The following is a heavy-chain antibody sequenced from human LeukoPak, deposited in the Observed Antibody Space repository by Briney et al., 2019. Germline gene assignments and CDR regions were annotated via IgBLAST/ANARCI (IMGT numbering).Heavy chain of an antibody. Sequence: ASVKVSCKASGYTFTSYDINWVRQATGQGLEWMGWMNPNSGNTGYAQKFQGRVTMTRNTSISTAYMELSSLRSGDTAVYYCARGLRCSSTSCYTTPIDYWGQGTLVTVSS. J-gene: IGHJ4*02. CDR1: GYTFTSYD. CDR3: ARGLRCSSTSCYTTPIDY. D-gene: IGHD2-2*02. CDR2: MNPNSGNT. V-gene: IGHV1-8*01.